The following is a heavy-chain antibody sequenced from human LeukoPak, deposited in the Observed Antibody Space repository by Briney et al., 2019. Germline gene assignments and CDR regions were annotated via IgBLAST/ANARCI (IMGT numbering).Heavy chain of an antibody. CDR3: ARSGESDYSNYD. D-gene: IGHD4-11*01. CDR1: GGSISSGGYY. Sequence: SQTLSLTCTVSGGSISSGGYYWSWIRQHPGKGLEWIGYIYYSGSTYYNPSLKSRFTISVDTSKNQFSLKLSSVTAADTAVYYCARSGESDYSNYDWGQGTQVTVSS. J-gene: IGHJ4*02. V-gene: IGHV4-31*03. CDR2: IYYSGST.